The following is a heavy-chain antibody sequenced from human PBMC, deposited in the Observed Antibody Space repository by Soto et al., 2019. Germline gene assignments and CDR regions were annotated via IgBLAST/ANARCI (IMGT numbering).Heavy chain of an antibody. J-gene: IGHJ4*02. V-gene: IGHV2-5*01. CDR1: GFSLSSSGVA. CDR2: ISWIDDK. CDR3: AHSLDSSGWMYFFDY. Sequence: QITLKESGPTVVKPSQTLTLTCSFSGFSLSSSGVAVGWVRQPPGKALEWLALISWIDDKRYSPSLKNRLTITKDTSKNHVVLIMTTMDPVDTGTYYCAHSLDSSGWMYFFDYWGQGAQVTVSS. D-gene: IGHD6-19*01.